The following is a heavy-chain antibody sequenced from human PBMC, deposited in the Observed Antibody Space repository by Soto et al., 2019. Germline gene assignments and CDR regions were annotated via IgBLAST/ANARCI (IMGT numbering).Heavy chain of an antibody. Sequence: EVQLLESGGGLVQPGGSLRLSCAASGFTFSSYAMSWVRQAPGKGLEWVSAISGSGGSTYYADSVKGRFTISRDNSKNKLYLQMNSLRAEDTAVYYCAKPSVCSGGSCYYFDFWGQGTMVTVSS. CDR2: ISGSGGST. D-gene: IGHD2-15*01. CDR1: GFTFSSYA. J-gene: IGHJ4*02. V-gene: IGHV3-23*01. CDR3: AKPSVCSGGSCYYFDF.